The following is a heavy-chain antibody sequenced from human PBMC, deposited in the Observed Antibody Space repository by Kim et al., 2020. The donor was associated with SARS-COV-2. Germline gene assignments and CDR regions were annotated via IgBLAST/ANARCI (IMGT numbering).Heavy chain of an antibody. CDR3: ARRNAFDI. J-gene: IGHJ3*02. V-gene: IGHV4-59*08. CDR1: GGSISSYY. CDR2: IYYSGST. Sequence: SETLSFTCTVSGGSISSYYWSWIRQPPGKGLEWIGYIYYSGSTNYNPSLKSRVTISVDTSKNQFSLKLSSVTAADTAVYYCARRNAFDIWGQGTMVTVS.